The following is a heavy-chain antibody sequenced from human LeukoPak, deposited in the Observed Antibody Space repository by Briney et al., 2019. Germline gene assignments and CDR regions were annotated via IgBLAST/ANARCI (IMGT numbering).Heavy chain of an antibody. CDR3: AREGGRGYCSTTSCAFDL. V-gene: IGHV3-53*01. J-gene: IGHJ3*01. CDR2: IFSGGAT. D-gene: IGHD2-2*01. CDR1: GFAVGTNY. Sequence: GGSLRLSCAASGFAVGTNYMTWVRQAPGQGLECVSVIFSGGATYYADSVKGRFTTSRDTSKNTLFLQMNSLGAEDTAMYYCAREGGRGYCSTTSCAFDLRGQGTMVTVSS.